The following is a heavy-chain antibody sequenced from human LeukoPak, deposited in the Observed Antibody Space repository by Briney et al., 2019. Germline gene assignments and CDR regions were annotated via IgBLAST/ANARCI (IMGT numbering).Heavy chain of an antibody. CDR3: ATEGLITMVRGAAFDY. J-gene: IGHJ4*02. CDR2: FDPEDGET. V-gene: IGHV1-24*01. D-gene: IGHD3-10*01. Sequence: ASVKVSCKVSGYTLTELSMHWVRQAPGKGLEWMGGFDPEDGETIYAQKIQGRVTMTEDTSTDTAYMELSSLRSEDTAVYYCATEGLITMVRGAAFDYWGQGTLVTVSS. CDR1: GYTLTELS.